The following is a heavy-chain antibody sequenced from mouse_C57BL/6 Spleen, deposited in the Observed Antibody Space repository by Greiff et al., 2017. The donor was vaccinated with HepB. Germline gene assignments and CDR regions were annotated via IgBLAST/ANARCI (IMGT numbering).Heavy chain of an antibody. CDR1: GYTFTSYW. CDR3: ARVSYYAMDR. J-gene: IGHJ4*01. CDR2: IDPSDSYT. V-gene: IGHV1-50*01. Sequence: QVQLQQPGAELVKPGASVKLSCKASGYTFTSYWMQWVKQRPGQGLEWIGEIDPSDSYTNYNQKFKGKATLTVDTSSSTAYMQLSSLTSEDSAVYDYARVSYYAMDRWGQGTSVTDSS.